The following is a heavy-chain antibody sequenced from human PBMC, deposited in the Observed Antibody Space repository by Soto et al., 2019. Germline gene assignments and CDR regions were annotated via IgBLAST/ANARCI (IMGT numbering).Heavy chain of an antibody. CDR2: ISGSGGST. Sequence: GGSXRLXXAASGFXFSXXAXXXVXXAPXXXLEWVSAISGSGGSTYYADSVKGRFTISRDNSKNTLYLQMNSLRAEDTAVYYCAKTVLPLIAVAGTGFDYWGQGTLVTSPQ. V-gene: IGHV3-23*01. D-gene: IGHD6-19*01. CDR3: AKTVLPLIAVAGTGFDY. CDR1: GFXFSXXA. J-gene: IGHJ4*02.